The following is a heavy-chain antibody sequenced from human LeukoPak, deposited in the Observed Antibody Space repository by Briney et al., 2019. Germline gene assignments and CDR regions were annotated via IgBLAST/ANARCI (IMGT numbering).Heavy chain of an antibody. CDR3: ATGEGVFTVTPLFDY. Sequence: ASVKVSCKVSGYTLTELSMHWVRQAPGKGLEWMGGFDPEDGETIYAQKFQGRVTMTEDTSTDTAYMELSSLRSEDTAVYYCATGEGVFTVTPLFDYWGQGTLVTVSS. V-gene: IGHV1-24*01. CDR2: FDPEDGET. J-gene: IGHJ4*02. CDR1: GYTLTELS. D-gene: IGHD4-11*01.